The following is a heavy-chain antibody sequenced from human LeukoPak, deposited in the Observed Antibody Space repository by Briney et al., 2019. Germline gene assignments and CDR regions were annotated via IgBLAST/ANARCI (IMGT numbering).Heavy chain of an antibody. Sequence: GESLKISCKGSGYNFTNYWIGWVRQMPGKGLEWMGIIYPGDSDTRYSPSFQGQVTISADKTISTASPQWSSLKASDPAMYYSARFSNLDYFSGGSCPNDYSGHGTLVTASS. CDR1: GYNFTNYW. CDR3: ARFSNLDYFSGGSCPNDY. J-gene: IGHJ4*03. CDR2: IYPGDSDT. D-gene: IGHD2-15*01. V-gene: IGHV5-51*01.